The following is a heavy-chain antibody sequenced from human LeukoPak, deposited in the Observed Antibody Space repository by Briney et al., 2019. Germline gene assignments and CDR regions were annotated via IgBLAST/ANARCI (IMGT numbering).Heavy chain of an antibody. Sequence: GESLRISCKGSGYSFTSYWISWVRQMPGKGLEWMGRIDSSDSYTNYSPSFQGHVTISADKSISTAYLQWSSLKASDTAMYYCARAEDKGEQLGAFDIWGQGTMVTVSS. CDR1: GYSFTSYW. D-gene: IGHD6-13*01. CDR2: IDSSDSYT. J-gene: IGHJ3*02. CDR3: ARAEDKGEQLGAFDI. V-gene: IGHV5-10-1*01.